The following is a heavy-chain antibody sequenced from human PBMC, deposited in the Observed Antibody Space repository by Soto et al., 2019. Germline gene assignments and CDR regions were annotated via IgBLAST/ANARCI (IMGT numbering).Heavy chain of an antibody. V-gene: IGHV3-21*01. CDR3: ASRRLGYGTGGTCPEF. J-gene: IGHJ4*02. CDR1: GFTFSSFN. Sequence: EVQLVESGGGLVKPGGSLRLSCAASGFTFSSFNMDWVRQAPGKGLEWVSSISITGNYKYYADSLKGRFTISRDNAQNLLFLQMDSLRPEDTAVYYCASRRLGYGTGGTCPEFWGQGTLVTVTS. D-gene: IGHD2-15*01. CDR2: ISITGNYK.